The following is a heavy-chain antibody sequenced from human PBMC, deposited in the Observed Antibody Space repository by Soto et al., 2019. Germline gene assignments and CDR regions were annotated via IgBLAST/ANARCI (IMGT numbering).Heavy chain of an antibody. Sequence: QAGGSLRLSCAASGFTFSSYGMHWVRQAPGKGLEWVAVISYDGSNKYYADSVKGRLTISRDNSKNTLYLQMNSLRAEDTAVYYCAKSNPYYDSSGYLDYWGQGTLVTVSS. D-gene: IGHD3-22*01. CDR2: ISYDGSNK. CDR3: AKSNPYYDSSGYLDY. J-gene: IGHJ4*02. V-gene: IGHV3-30*18. CDR1: GFTFSSYG.